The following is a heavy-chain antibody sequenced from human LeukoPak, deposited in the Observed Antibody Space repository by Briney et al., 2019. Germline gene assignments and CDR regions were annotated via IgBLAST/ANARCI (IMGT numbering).Heavy chain of an antibody. Sequence: SETLSLTCTVSGGSISSGSYYWSWIRQPAGKGLEWIGRIYTSGSTNYNPSLKSRVTISVDTSKNQFSLNLNSVTAADTAVYYCASPSSSLEEVDYWGQGTLVTVSS. CDR3: ASPSSSLEEVDY. CDR1: GGSISSGSYY. V-gene: IGHV4-61*02. CDR2: IYTSGST. J-gene: IGHJ4*02. D-gene: IGHD6-13*01.